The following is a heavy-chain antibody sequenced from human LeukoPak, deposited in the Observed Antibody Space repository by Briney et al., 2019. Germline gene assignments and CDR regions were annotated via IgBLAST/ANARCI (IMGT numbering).Heavy chain of an antibody. V-gene: IGHV1-2*02. CDR2: INPNSGGT. J-gene: IGHJ4*02. D-gene: IGHD3-22*01. Sequence: GASVKVSCKASGYTFTCYYMHWVRQAPGQGLEWMGWINPNSGGTNYAQKFQGRVTMTRDTSISTAYMELSRLRSHDTAVYYCARATYYYDSSGYYTTHSYDYWGQGTLVTVSS. CDR1: GYTFTCYY. CDR3: ARATYYYDSSGYYTTHSYDY.